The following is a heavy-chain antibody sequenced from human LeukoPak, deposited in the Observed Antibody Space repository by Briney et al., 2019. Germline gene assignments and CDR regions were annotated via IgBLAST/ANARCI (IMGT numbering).Heavy chain of an antibody. CDR3: ARRDSSGYWTNY. CDR1: GGSISSSSYY. Sequence: SETLSLTCTVSGGSISSSSYYWGWIRQPPGKGLEWIGSIYYSGSTYYNPSLKSRVTISVDTSKNQFSLKLSSVTAADTAVYYCARRDSSGYWTNYWGQGTLDTVSS. V-gene: IGHV4-39*01. D-gene: IGHD6-19*01. J-gene: IGHJ4*02. CDR2: IYYSGST.